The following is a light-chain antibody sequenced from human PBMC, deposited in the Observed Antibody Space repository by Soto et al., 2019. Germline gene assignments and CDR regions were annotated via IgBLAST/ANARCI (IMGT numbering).Light chain of an antibody. V-gene: IGKV3-11*01. J-gene: IGKJ5*01. Sequence: ENVLTQSPATLSLSPGERAALSCRASQSISTYLAWYQQTPGQAPRLFIYDASNRATGIPARFSGSGSGTDFTLTISSLEPEDFAVYYCQQRSKWPITFGQGTRLEIK. CDR3: QQRSKWPIT. CDR1: QSISTY. CDR2: DAS.